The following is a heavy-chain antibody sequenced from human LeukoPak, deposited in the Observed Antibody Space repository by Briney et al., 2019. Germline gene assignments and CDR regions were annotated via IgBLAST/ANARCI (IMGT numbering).Heavy chain of an antibody. CDR1: GGSISSSSYY. D-gene: IGHD2-15*01. J-gene: IGHJ5*02. CDR3: ARVVVVAATANWFDP. CDR2: IYYSGST. V-gene: IGHV4-39*07. Sequence: SETLSLTCTVSGGSISSSSYYWGWIRQPPGKGLEWIGSIYYSGSTYYNPSLKSRVTISVDTSKNQFSLKLSSVTAADTAVYYCARVVVVAATANWFDPWGQGTLVTVSS.